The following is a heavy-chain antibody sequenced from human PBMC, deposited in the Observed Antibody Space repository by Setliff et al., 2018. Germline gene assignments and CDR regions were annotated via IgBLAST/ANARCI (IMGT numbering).Heavy chain of an antibody. CDR3: ARGGMAAAGRKGVFEY. CDR1: GYTLTELS. CDR2: FDPEDGET. V-gene: IGHV1-24*01. D-gene: IGHD6-13*01. J-gene: IGHJ4*02. Sequence: ASVKVSCKVSGYTLTELSMHWVRQAPGKGLEWMGGFDPEDGETIYAQKFQGRVTMTEDTSTDTAYMELSSLRSEDTAVYYCARGGMAAAGRKGVFEYWGQGTLVTVSS.